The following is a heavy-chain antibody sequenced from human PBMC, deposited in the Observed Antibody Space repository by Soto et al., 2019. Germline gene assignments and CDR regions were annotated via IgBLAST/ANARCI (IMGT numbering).Heavy chain of an antibody. D-gene: IGHD3-10*01. Sequence: QVQLVQSGTEVKKPGASVKLSCKTSGYTFSSYAMHWVRQAPGQSLEWMGWINPGNGNTKYSQKFQGRVAITRDTSASTAYMELSSLRSEDTAVYYCARAVARGVKTIYYFYGMDVW. V-gene: IGHV1-3*01. CDR2: INPGNGNT. CDR3: ARAVARGVKTIYYFYGMDV. J-gene: IGHJ6*01. CDR1: GYTFSSYA.